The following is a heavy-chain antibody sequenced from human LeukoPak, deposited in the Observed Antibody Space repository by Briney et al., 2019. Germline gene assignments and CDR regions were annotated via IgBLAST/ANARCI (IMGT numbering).Heavy chain of an antibody. CDR1: GFTFSNYA. CDR3: AKGPWLAYPYYFDY. CDR2: ISSSGSTI. J-gene: IGHJ4*02. V-gene: IGHV3-48*04. Sequence: GGSLRLSCAASGFTFSNYAMRWVRQAPGKGLESVSYISSSGSTIYYADSVKGRFTISRDNAKNSLYLQMNSLRAEDTAVYYCAKGPWLAYPYYFDYWGQGTLVTVSS. D-gene: IGHD6-19*01.